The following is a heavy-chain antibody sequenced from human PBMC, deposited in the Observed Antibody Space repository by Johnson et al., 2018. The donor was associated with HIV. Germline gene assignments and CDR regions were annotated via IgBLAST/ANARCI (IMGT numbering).Heavy chain of an antibody. CDR3: ARGVEMATIGGLDI. CDR1: GFTFSSYA. J-gene: IGHJ3*02. V-gene: IGHV3-30*14. Sequence: QVQLVESGGGLVQPGGSLRLSCAASGFTFSSYAMSWVRQAPGKGLEWVAVISYDGSNKYSADPVKGRFTISRDNSKNKLYLQMNSLRAEDTAVYYCARGVEMATIGGLDIWGQGTMVTVSS. CDR2: ISYDGSNK. D-gene: IGHD5-24*01.